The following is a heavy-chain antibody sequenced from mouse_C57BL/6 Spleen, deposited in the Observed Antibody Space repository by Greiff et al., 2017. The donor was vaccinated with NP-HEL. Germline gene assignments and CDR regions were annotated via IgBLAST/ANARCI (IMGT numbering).Heavy chain of an antibody. J-gene: IGHJ2*01. D-gene: IGHD4-1*01. CDR1: GYTFTDYY. V-gene: IGHV1-76*01. CDR3: AREAGTKYFDY. CDR2: IYPGSGNT. Sequence: QVQLQQSGAELVRPGASVKLSCKASGYTFTDYYINWVKQRPGQGLEWIARIYPGSGNTYYNEKFKGKATLTAEKSSSTAYMQLSSLTSEDSAVYFCAREAGTKYFDYWGQGTTLTVSS.